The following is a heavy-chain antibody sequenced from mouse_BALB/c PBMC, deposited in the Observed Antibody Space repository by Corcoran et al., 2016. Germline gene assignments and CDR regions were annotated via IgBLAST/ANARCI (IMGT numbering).Heavy chain of an antibody. Sequence: QVTLKESGPGILQPSQTLSLTCSFSGFSLSTSGMGVSWIRQPSGKGLEWLAHIYWDDDKRYNPSLKSRLTISKDTSSNQVFLKITSVDTADTATYYCARRDYYGSEGRAMDYWGQGTSVTVSS. J-gene: IGHJ4*01. D-gene: IGHD1-1*01. CDR1: GFSLSTSGMG. CDR3: ARRDYYGSEGRAMDY. CDR2: IYWDDDK. V-gene: IGHV8-12*01.